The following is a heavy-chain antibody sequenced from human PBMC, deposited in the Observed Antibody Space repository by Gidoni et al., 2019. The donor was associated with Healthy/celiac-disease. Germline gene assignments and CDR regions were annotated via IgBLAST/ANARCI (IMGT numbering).Heavy chain of an antibody. J-gene: IGHJ6*03. V-gene: IGHV1-69*01. Sequence: QVHLVQYGAALTKPGSSVPVSCKASGGTFSSYPLSWVRLAPGQGLEWMAGIIPIFGTANYAQKFQGRVTITADESTSTAYMELSSLRSEDTAVYYCARDRVPMVRGVHTNPGVNYYYMDVWGKGTTVTVSS. D-gene: IGHD3-10*01. CDR2: IIPIFGTA. CDR1: GGTFSSYP. CDR3: ARDRVPMVRGVHTNPGVNYYYMDV.